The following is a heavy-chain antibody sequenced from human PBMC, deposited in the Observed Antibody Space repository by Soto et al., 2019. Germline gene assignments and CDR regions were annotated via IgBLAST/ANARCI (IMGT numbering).Heavy chain of an antibody. D-gene: IGHD2-15*01. CDR3: ARDPAPRYIVVAKSRFDP. CDR1: GGSFSDYY. Sequence: SETLSLICVVYGGSFSDYYWSWIRQPPGKGLEWIGEINHSGSTNYNPSLKSRVTISVDTSKNQFSLKLSSVTAADTAVYYCARDPAPRYIVVAKSRFDPWGQGTLVTVSS. J-gene: IGHJ5*02. CDR2: INHSGST. V-gene: IGHV4-34*01.